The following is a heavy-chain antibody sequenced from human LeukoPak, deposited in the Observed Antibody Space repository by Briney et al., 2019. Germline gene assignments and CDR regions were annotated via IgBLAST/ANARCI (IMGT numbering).Heavy chain of an antibody. CDR1: GASISRYY. Sequence: SETLSLTCSVSGASISRYYCSWIRQPPGGGLEWIGYIYNRGTTNYNPSLKSRITMSMDTSKNQFSLNLRSVTAADTAVYFCVRLVVDSRGIKEVAVENWGQGTLVTVSS. D-gene: IGHD2-21*01. V-gene: IGHV4-59*08. J-gene: IGHJ4*02. CDR2: IYNRGTT. CDR3: VRLVVDSRGIKEVAVEN.